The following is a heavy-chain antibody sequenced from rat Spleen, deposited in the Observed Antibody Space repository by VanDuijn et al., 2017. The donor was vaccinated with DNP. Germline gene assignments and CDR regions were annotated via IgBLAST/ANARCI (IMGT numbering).Heavy chain of an antibody. CDR1: GFPFNNYW. Sequence: EVQLVETGGGLVQPGGSLKLSCVASGFPFNNYWMTWIRQVPGKWLEWVASITTSGDSTSSPDSVKGRFTISRDNAKSSLYLQMDSLRSEDTATYYCTTGSARDWGQGVMVTVSS. V-gene: IGHV5-31*01. J-gene: IGHJ2*01. CDR3: TTGSARD. CDR2: ITTSGDST. D-gene: IGHD4-3*01.